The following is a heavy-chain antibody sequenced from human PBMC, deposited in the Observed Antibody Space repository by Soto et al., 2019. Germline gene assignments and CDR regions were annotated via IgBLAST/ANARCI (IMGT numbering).Heavy chain of an antibody. V-gene: IGHV4-39*01. CDR3: ARRSYSYDSSGYYFSWFDP. CDR2: IYYSGST. D-gene: IGHD3-22*01. CDR1: GGSISSSSYY. Sequence: SETLSLTCTVSGGSISSSSYYWGWIRQPPGKGLEWIGSIYYSGSTYYNPSLKSRVTISVDTSKNQFSLKLSSVTAADTAVYYCARRSYSYDSSGYYFSWFDPWGQGTLVTVSS. J-gene: IGHJ5*02.